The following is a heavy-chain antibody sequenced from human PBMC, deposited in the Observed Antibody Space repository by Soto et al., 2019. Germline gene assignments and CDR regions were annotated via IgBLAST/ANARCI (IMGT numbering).Heavy chain of an antibody. CDR1: GFTFDDYA. J-gene: IGHJ4*02. Sequence: AGGSLRLSCAASGFTFDDYAMHWVRQAPGKGLEWVSGISWKNGSIGYADSVKGRFTNSRDNAKNSLYLQMNSLRAEDTSLYYCAKDIRFSGYNYFDYWGQGTLVTVSS. CDR3: AKDIRFSGYNYFDY. V-gene: IGHV3-9*01. D-gene: IGHD5-12*01. CDR2: ISWKNGSI.